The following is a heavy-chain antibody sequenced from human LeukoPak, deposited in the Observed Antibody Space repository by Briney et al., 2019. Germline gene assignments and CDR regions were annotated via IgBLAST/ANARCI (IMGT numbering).Heavy chain of an antibody. Sequence: ASVKVSCKASGGTFGSSGVSWVRQAPGQGLEWMGRIIPMFGRTNYAERFQGRVTITADESTSTAYMELSSLRSEDTAVYYCARGDDSSGYYEFDYWGQGTLVTVSS. CDR1: GGTFGSSG. CDR3: ARGDDSSGYYEFDY. D-gene: IGHD3-22*01. J-gene: IGHJ4*02. V-gene: IGHV1-69*13. CDR2: IIPMFGRT.